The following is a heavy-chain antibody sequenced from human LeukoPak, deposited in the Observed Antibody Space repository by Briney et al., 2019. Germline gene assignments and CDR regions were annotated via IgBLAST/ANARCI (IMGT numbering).Heavy chain of an antibody. CDR1: GDSISSGSYY. CDR2: IYTSGST. D-gene: IGHD2-21*02. Sequence: SETPSLTCTVSGDSISSGSYYWSWIRQPAGKGLEWIGRIYTSGSTNYNPSLKSRIIISVDTSKNQFSLKLSSVTAADTAVYYCARTMVTAISKRPAVLDYWGQGTLVTVSS. V-gene: IGHV4-61*02. CDR3: ARTMVTAISKRPAVLDY. J-gene: IGHJ4*02.